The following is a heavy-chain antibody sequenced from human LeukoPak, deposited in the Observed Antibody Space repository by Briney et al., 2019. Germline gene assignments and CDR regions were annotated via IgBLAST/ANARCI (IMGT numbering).Heavy chain of an antibody. CDR3: ASPGSGGSCYSPLACYYYGMDV. Sequence: GGSLGVCCAASGFSVMSNYLSWVSLVRAYVLEWFSFIYIGCITYYADSVKGRFTISRDNSKNTLYLQMNSLRAEDTAVYYCASPGSGGSCYSPLACYYYGMDVWGQGTTVTVSS. J-gene: IGHJ6*02. CDR1: GFSVMSNY. CDR2: IYIGCIT. D-gene: IGHD2-15*01. V-gene: IGHV3-66*01.